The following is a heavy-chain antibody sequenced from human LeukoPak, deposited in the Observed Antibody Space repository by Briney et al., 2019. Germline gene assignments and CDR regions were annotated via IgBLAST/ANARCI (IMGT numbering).Heavy chain of an antibody. J-gene: IGHJ4*02. Sequence: PGGSLRLSCAASGFTFSSYSMNWVRQAPGKGLEWVSSISSSSSYIYYAGSVKGRFTISRDNAKNSLYLQMNSLRAEDTAVYYCARAPYCGGDCYSYYFGYWGQGTLVTVSS. D-gene: IGHD2-21*01. CDR2: ISSSSSYI. CDR1: GFTFSSYS. V-gene: IGHV3-21*01. CDR3: ARAPYCGGDCYSYYFGY.